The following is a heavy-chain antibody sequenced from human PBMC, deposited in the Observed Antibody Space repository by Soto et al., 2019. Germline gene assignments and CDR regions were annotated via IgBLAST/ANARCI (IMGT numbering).Heavy chain of an antibody. CDR2: IYYSGST. V-gene: IGHV4-30-4*01. CDR1: GGSISSGDYY. CDR3: AREHPASVRQFDP. D-gene: IGHD2-8*01. J-gene: IGHJ5*02. Sequence: SETLSLTCTVSGGSISSGDYYWSWIRQPPGKGLEWIGYIYYSGSTYYNPSLKSRVTISVDTSKNQFSLKLSSVTAADTAVYYCAREHPASVRQFDPWGQGTLVTVS.